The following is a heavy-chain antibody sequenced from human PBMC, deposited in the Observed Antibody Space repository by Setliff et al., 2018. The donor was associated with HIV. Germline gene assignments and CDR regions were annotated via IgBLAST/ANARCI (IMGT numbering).Heavy chain of an antibody. J-gene: IGHJ3*02. D-gene: IGHD1-26*01. CDR3: ARRPRIVGVRKNAFDI. Sequence: SETLSLTCAVYGGSFSGYYWSWIRQPPGKGLEWIGEINHSGSTNYNPSLKSRVTISVDTSKDQFSLKLSSVTAADTAVYYCARRPRIVGVRKNAFDIWGQGTMVTVSS. CDR2: INHSGST. CDR1: GGSFSGYY. V-gene: IGHV4-34*01.